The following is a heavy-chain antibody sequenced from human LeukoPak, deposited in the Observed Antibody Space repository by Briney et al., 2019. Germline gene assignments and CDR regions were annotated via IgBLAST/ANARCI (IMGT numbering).Heavy chain of an antibody. Sequence: GRSLRLSCAASGSTFSSYAMHWVRQAPGKGLEWVAVISYDGSNKYYADSVKGRFTISRDNSKNTLYLQMNSLRAEDTAVYYCARDLRTTVTTMTFDYWGQGTLVTVSS. CDR1: GSTFSSYA. CDR2: ISYDGSNK. CDR3: ARDLRTTVTTMTFDY. D-gene: IGHD4-11*01. V-gene: IGHV3-30-3*01. J-gene: IGHJ4*02.